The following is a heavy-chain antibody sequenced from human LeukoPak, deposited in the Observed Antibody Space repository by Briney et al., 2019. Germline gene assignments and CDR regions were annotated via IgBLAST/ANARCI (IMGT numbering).Heavy chain of an antibody. CDR3: ARDRTYCSSTSCYKLGFDP. V-gene: IGHV4-61*02. CDR2: IYTSGST. D-gene: IGHD2-2*02. J-gene: IGHJ5*02. CDR1: GGSISSGSYY. Sequence: SETLSLTCTVSGGSISSGSYYWSWIRQPAGKGLEWIGRIYTSGSTNYNPSLKSRVTISVDTSKNQFSLKLSSVTAADTAVYYCARDRTYCSSTSCYKLGFDPWGQGTLVTVSS.